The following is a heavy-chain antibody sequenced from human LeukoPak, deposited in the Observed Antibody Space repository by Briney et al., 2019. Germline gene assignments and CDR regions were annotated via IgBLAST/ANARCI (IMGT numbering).Heavy chain of an antibody. CDR2: IYTSGST. D-gene: IGHD6-13*01. Sequence: PSETLSLTCTVSGGSISSYYWSWIRQPAGKGLEWIGRIYTSGSTNYNPSLKSRVTMSVDTSKNQFSLKLSSVTAADTAVYYCARDGRIAAAGLSYYYYMDVWGKGTTVTISS. CDR1: GGSISSYY. J-gene: IGHJ6*03. CDR3: ARDGRIAAAGLSYYYYMDV. V-gene: IGHV4-4*07.